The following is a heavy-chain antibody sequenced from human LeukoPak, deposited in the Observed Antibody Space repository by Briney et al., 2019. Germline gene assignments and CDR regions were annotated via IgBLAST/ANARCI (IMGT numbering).Heavy chain of an antibody. Sequence: GGSLRLSCTASGYTFADYCMSWVRQAPGRGLEWVGFIRSKTYSGTTQYAASVKGRFTISRDDSKSIAYLQMNSLKSEDTGVYYCTYYDFWSGYPHMDVRGKGTTVTVSS. CDR1: GYTFADYC. V-gene: IGHV3-49*04. CDR3: TYYDFWSGYPHMDV. D-gene: IGHD3-3*01. J-gene: IGHJ6*03. CDR2: IRSKTYSGTT.